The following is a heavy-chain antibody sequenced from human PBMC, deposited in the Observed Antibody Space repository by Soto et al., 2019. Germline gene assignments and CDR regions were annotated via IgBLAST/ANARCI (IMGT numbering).Heavy chain of an antibody. D-gene: IGHD1-1*01. Sequence: QVQLVESGGGVVQTGRSLRLSCAASGFTFSNNAMEWVRQAPGKGLEWVAVISYDGSNKYIAESVKGRFTISRDNSKNTLFLQMNSLRAEDTAVYYCARGTTTSAFSAMDVWGQGTTVTVSS. V-gene: IGHV3-30-3*01. CDR3: ARGTTTSAFSAMDV. CDR1: GFTFSNNA. J-gene: IGHJ6*02. CDR2: ISYDGSNK.